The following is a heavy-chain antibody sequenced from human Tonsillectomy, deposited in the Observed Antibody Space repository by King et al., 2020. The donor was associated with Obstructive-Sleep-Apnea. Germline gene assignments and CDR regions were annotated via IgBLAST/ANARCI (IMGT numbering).Heavy chain of an antibody. V-gene: IGHV5-51*01. J-gene: IGHJ3*01. CDR3: ARQQRNAAGTDYPDAGLDV. Sequence: QLVQSGPEAKKPGESLKISCRGSGFSFSRHWIAWVRQMPGKGLEWMGIIYPGDSDTRYSPLFQCQVAFSVDRSISTAFLQWHNLWASDTAIFYCARQQRNAAGTDYPDAGLDVWGQGTMVTVSS. CDR2: IYPGDSDT. CDR1: GFSFSRHW. D-gene: IGHD3-10*01.